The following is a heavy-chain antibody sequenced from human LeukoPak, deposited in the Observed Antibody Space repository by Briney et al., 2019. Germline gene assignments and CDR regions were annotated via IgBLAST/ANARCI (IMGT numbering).Heavy chain of an antibody. D-gene: IGHD6-19*01. Sequence: WEPLPLTCPVSVGPLVITYWSWSRNPPGKGREWIGYIYYSGSTNYNPSLKSRVTISIDTSKNQFSLKLSSVTAADTAVYHCARFIAVARNWFDPWGQGTLVTVSS. CDR2: IYYSGST. CDR3: ARFIAVARNWFDP. CDR1: VGPLVITY. V-gene: IGHV4-59*01. J-gene: IGHJ5*02.